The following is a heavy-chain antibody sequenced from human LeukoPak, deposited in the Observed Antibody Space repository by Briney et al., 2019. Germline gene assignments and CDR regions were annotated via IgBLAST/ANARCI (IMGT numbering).Heavy chain of an antibody. D-gene: IGHD3-10*01. V-gene: IGHV4-34*01. Sequence: PSETLSLTCAVYGGSFSGYYWGWIRQPPGKGLEWIGEINHSGSTNYNPSLKSRVTISVDTSKNQFSLKLSSVTAADTAVYYCASTYYGSGPRDAFDIWGQGTMVTVSS. CDR1: GGSFSGYY. J-gene: IGHJ3*02. CDR2: INHSGST. CDR3: ASTYYGSGPRDAFDI.